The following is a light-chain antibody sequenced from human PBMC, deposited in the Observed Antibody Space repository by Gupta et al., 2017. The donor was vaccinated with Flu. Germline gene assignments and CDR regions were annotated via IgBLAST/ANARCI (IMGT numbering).Light chain of an antibody. J-gene: IGKJ2*01. Sequence: DVVLPQSPLSLLVTPGEPASISCRSSQSLLHSNGYNYLDWYLQKPGQSPQLLIYLGSNRASGVPDRFSGSGSGTDFTLKISRVEAEDVGVYYCMQALQTPYTFGHGTKLEIK. V-gene: IGKV2-28*01. CDR3: MQALQTPYT. CDR2: LGS. CDR1: QSLLHSNGYNY.